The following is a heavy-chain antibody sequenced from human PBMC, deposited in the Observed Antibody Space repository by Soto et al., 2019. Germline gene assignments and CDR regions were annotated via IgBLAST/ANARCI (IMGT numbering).Heavy chain of an antibody. V-gene: IGHV3-30*18. J-gene: IGHJ6*02. CDR2: ISYDGSNK. CDR1: GFTFSSYG. CDR3: AKDRAPRWTYYYYGMDV. Sequence: QVQLVESGGGVVQPGRSLRLSCAASGFTFSSYGMHWVRQAPGKGLEWVAVISYDGSNKYYADSVKGRFTISRDNSKNPLYLQMNSLRAEDTAVYYCAKDRAPRWTYYYYGMDVWGQGTTVTVSS. D-gene: IGHD2-15*01.